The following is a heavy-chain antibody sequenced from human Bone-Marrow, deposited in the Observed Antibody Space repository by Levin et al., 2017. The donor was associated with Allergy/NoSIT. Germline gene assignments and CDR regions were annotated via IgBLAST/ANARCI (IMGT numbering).Heavy chain of an antibody. Sequence: PGGSLTLSCAASGFTFDDYAMHWVRQAPGKGLEWVSGISWNRDIIGYADSVKGRFTISRDHAKHFLYLQMNSLRPEDTSLYYCAKDVEGVAGTVYFDYWGQGTLVTVSS. CDR2: ISWNRDII. CDR1: GFTFDDYA. D-gene: IGHD6-19*01. CDR3: AKDVEGVAGTVYFDY. V-gene: IGHV3-9*01. J-gene: IGHJ4*02.